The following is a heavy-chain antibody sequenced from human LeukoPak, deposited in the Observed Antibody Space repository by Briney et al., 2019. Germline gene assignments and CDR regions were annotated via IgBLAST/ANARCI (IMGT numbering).Heavy chain of an antibody. CDR2: INPNSGGT. V-gene: IGHV1-2*02. CDR3: ARTPPIVVDTNWFDP. D-gene: IGHD3-22*01. J-gene: IGHJ5*02. Sequence: GASVKVSCKASGYTFTGYYMHWVRQAPGQGLEWMGGINPNSGGTNYAQKFQGRVTMTRDTSISTAYMELSRLRSDDTAVYYCARTPPIVVDTNWFDPWGQGTLVTVSS. CDR1: GYTFTGYY.